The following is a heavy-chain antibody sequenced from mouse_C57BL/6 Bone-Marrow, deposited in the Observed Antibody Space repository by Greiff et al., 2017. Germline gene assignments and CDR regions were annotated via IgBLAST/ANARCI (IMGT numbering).Heavy chain of an antibody. CDR1: GYSFTGYY. CDR3: ARERLRYYAMDY. V-gene: IGHV1-43*01. D-gene: IGHD2-4*01. J-gene: IGHJ4*01. Sequence: DVKLQESGPELVKPGASVKISCKASGYSFTGYYMHWVKQSSDKSLEWIGEINPSTGGTSYNQKFKGKATLTVDKSSSTAYMQLKSLTSEDSAVYYCARERLRYYAMDYWGQGTSVTVSS. CDR2: INPSTGGT.